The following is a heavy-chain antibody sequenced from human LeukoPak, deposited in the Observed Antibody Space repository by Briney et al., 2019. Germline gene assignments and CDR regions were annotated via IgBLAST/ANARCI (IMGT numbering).Heavy chain of an antibody. Sequence: SETLSLTCTVSGGSIISNYRSWIRQSAGTGLEWIGRIYGSGITNYNPSLKSRVTMSLDTSRKQFSLRLTSVTAADTAVYYCARLKFYDSTGYSAGKYMDVWGKGTTVSAFS. V-gene: IGHV4-4*07. CDR1: GGSIISNY. D-gene: IGHD3-22*01. CDR3: ARLKFYDSTGYSAGKYMDV. CDR2: IYGSGIT. J-gene: IGHJ6*03.